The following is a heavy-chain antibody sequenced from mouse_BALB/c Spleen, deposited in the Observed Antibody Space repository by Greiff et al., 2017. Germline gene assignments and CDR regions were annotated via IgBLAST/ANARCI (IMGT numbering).Heavy chain of an antibody. D-gene: IGHD3-1*01. CDR2: ISSGSSTI. CDR3: ARRGGLRGAMDY. J-gene: IGHJ4*01. Sequence: EVKLVESGGGLVQPGGSRKLSCAASGFTFSSFGMHWVRQAPEKGLEWVAYISSGSSTIYYADTVKGRFTISRDNPKNTLFLQMPSLRSEDTAMYYCARRGGLRGAMDYWGQGTSVTVSS. CDR1: GFTFSSFG. V-gene: IGHV5-17*02.